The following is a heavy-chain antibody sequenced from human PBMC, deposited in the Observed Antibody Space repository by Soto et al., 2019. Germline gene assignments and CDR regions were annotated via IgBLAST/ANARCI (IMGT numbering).Heavy chain of an antibody. CDR2: INSDGSST. J-gene: IGHJ4*02. CDR3: ARPRPYCGGDCPDS. CDR1: GFTFSSYW. V-gene: IGHV3-74*01. Sequence: EVQLVESGGGLVQPGGSLRLSCAASGFTFSSYWMHWVRQAPGKGLVWVSRINSDGSSTSYADSVKGRFTISRDNAKNTLYLQKNSLRAEDTAVYYCARPRPYCGGDCPDSWGQGTLVTVSS. D-gene: IGHD2-21*02.